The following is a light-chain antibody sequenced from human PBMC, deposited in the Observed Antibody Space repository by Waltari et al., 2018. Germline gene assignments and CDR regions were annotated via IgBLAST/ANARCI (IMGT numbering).Light chain of an antibody. V-gene: IGLV3-1*01. CDR3: QAWDSVTV. J-gene: IGLJ2*01. Sequence: SYDLTQPPSVSVSPGQTASITCSGERLGDKYVCWYQQKSGQSPVVVIYQDNKRPSGIPERFSGSNSGNIATLTISGTQAMDEADYYCQAWDSVTVFGGGTKLTVL. CDR2: QDN. CDR1: RLGDKY.